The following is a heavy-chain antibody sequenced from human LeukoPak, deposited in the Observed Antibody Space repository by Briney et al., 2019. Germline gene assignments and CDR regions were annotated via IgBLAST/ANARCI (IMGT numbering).Heavy chain of an antibody. CDR2: IYYSGST. J-gene: IGHJ5*02. CDR1: GGSISSSSYY. V-gene: IGHV4-39*07. Sequence: PSETLSLTCTVSGGSISSSSYYWGWIRQPPGKGLEWIGSIYYSGSTYYNPSLKSRVTISVDTSKNQFSLRLGSVTAADTAVYYCARVQSRLSWFDPWGQGTLVTVSS. CDR3: ARVQSRLSWFDP.